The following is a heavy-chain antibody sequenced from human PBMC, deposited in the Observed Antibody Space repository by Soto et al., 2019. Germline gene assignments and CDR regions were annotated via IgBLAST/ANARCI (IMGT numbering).Heavy chain of an antibody. J-gene: IGHJ6*02. Sequence: EVQLVESGGGLVQPGGSLRLSCAASGFTFSSYWMHWVRQAPGKGLVWVSRINSDGSSTSYADSVKGRFTISRDNAKNTLYLQMNSLRAEDTAVYYCARDLVVSSSWPRQLDYGMDVWGQGTTVTVSS. D-gene: IGHD6-13*01. CDR1: GFTFSSYW. CDR2: INSDGSST. V-gene: IGHV3-74*01. CDR3: ARDLVVSSSWPRQLDYGMDV.